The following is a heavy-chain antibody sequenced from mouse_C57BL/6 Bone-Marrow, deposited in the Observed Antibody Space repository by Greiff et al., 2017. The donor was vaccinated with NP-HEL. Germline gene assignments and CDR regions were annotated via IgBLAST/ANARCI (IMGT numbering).Heavy chain of an antibody. CDR2: IHPHSGST. V-gene: IGHV1-64*01. CDR1: GYTFTSYW. D-gene: IGHD1-1*01. Sequence: QVQLKQPGAELVKPGASVKLSCKASGYTFTSYWMHWVKQRPGQGLEWIGMIHPHSGSTNYNEKFKSKATLTVDKSSSTAYMQLSSLTSEDSAVYYCARRHGSSYEAMDYWGQGTSVTVSS. J-gene: IGHJ4*01. CDR3: ARRHGSSYEAMDY.